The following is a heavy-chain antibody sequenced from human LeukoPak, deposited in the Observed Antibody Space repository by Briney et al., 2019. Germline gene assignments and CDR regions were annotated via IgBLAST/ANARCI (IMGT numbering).Heavy chain of an antibody. CDR3: ATQSPPAAAFDY. D-gene: IGHD6-13*01. J-gene: IGHJ4*02. V-gene: IGHV4-39*01. Sequence: SETLSLTCTVSGGSISSSSYYWGWIRQPPGKGLEWIGSIYYSGSTYYNPSLKSRVTISVDASKNQFSLKLSSVTAADTAVYYCATQSPPAAAFDYWGQGTLVTVSS. CDR2: IYYSGST. CDR1: GGSISSSSYY.